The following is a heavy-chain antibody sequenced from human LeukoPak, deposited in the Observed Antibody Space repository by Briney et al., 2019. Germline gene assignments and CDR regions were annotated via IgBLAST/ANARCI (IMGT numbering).Heavy chain of an antibody. J-gene: IGHJ3*02. CDR2: ISGSGAIT. CDR1: GFSFNNYA. D-gene: IGHD6-13*01. V-gene: IGHV3-23*01. CDR3: ARDQAAGTGAFDI. Sequence: PGGSLRLSCVDSGFSFNNYAMTWVRQAPGKGLEWVSVISGSGAITYYADSVKGRFTISRDNSKNTLYLQMNRLRAEDTAMYYCARDQAAGTGAFDIWGQGTVVTVSS.